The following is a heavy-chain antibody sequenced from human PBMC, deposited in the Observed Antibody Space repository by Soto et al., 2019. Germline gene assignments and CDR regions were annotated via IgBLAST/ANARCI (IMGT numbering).Heavy chain of an antibody. Sequence: QVQVVQSGAEVKKPGSSVKVSCKASGGTFSSYAISWVRQAPGQGLEWMGGIIPIFGTANYAQKFQGRVTITADESTSTAYMELSSLRSEDTAVYYCARDICSGGSCYSEYYFDYWGQGTLVTVSS. CDR2: IIPIFGTA. V-gene: IGHV1-69*01. J-gene: IGHJ4*02. CDR1: GGTFSSYA. D-gene: IGHD2-15*01. CDR3: ARDICSGGSCYSEYYFDY.